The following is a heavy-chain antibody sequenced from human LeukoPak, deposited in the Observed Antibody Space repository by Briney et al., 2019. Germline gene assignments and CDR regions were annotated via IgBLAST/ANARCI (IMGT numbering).Heavy chain of an antibody. CDR1: GGSFSGYY. J-gene: IGHJ3*02. V-gene: IGHV4-34*01. CDR2: IYHSGNT. Sequence: PSETLSLTCAVYGGSFSGYYWSWIRQPPGKGLEWIGEIYHSGNTNYNPSLKSRVTISVDTSKNQFSLKLSSVTAADTAVYYCARGNPYYYDSSGYYYVFAFDIWGQGTMVTVSS. CDR3: ARGNPYYYDSSGYYYVFAFDI. D-gene: IGHD3-22*01.